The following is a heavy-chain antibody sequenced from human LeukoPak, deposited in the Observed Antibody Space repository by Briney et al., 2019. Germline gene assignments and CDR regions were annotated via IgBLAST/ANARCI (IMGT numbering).Heavy chain of an antibody. D-gene: IGHD6-6*01. Sequence: ASVKVSCKASGYTFTGYYMHWVRQAPGQGLEWMGWINPTSGGTNYAQKFQGRVTMTRDTSISTAYMELSRLRSDDTAVYYCARDRLVAARPGDYYYYGMDVWGQGTTVTVSS. CDR2: INPTSGGT. CDR3: ARDRLVAARPGDYYYYGMDV. V-gene: IGHV1-2*02. CDR1: GYTFTGYY. J-gene: IGHJ6*02.